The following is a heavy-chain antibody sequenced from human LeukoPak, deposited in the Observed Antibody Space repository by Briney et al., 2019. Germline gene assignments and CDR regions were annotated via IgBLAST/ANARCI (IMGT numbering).Heavy chain of an antibody. D-gene: IGHD6-6*01. CDR3: ARGLRNRSSGTRFDVFDI. V-gene: IGHV4-34*01. CDR1: GGSFSGYY. Sequence: SETLSLTCAVYGGSFSGYYWSWIRQPPGKGLEWIGEINHSGSTNYNPSLKSRVTISVDTSKNQVSLRLRSVTAADTAVYYCARGLRNRSSGTRFDVFDIWGQGTMVTVSS. CDR2: INHSGST. J-gene: IGHJ3*02.